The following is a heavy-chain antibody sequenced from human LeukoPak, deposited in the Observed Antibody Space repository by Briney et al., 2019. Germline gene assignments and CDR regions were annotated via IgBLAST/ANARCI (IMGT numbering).Heavy chain of an antibody. CDR2: IIPIFGTA. J-gene: IGHJ6*02. CDR3: ARDDYYDSSGGTHYYYYGMDV. Sequence: ASVKVSCKASGGTFSSYAISWVRQAPGQGLEWMGGIIPIFGTANYAQKFQGRVTITADESTSTAYMELSSLRSEDTAVYYCARDDYYDSSGGTHYYYYGMDVWGQGTTVTVSS. D-gene: IGHD3-22*01. CDR1: GGTFSSYA. V-gene: IGHV1-69*13.